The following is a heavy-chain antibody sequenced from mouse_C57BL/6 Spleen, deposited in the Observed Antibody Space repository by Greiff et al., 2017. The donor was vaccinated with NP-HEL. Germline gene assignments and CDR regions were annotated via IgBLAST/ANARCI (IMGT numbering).Heavy chain of an antibody. CDR3: AIAAYYDSSPYYFDY. J-gene: IGHJ2*01. Sequence: QVQLQQPGAELVRPGSSVKLSCKASGYTFTSYWMHWVKQRPIQGLEWIGNIDPSDSDTHYNQKFKDKATLTVDKSSSTAYMQLSSLTSEDSEVYYCAIAAYYDSSPYYFDYWGQGTTLTVSS. V-gene: IGHV1-52*01. CDR1: GYTFTSYW. D-gene: IGHD1-1*01. CDR2: IDPSDSDT.